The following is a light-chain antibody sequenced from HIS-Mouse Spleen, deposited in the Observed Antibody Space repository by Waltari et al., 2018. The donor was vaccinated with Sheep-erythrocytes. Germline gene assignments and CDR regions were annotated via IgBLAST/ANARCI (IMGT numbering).Light chain of an antibody. CDR3: CSYAGSYNHV. CDR2: EVS. Sequence: QSALTQPPSASGSPGQSVTISCTGTSSDVGGYNYVSWYQQHPGKAPKLMIYEVSKRPSGVPDRFSGSKSGTSASLAISGLQAEDEADYYCCSYAGSYNHVFATGTKVTVL. CDR1: SSDVGGYNY. V-gene: IGLV2-8*01. J-gene: IGLJ1*01.